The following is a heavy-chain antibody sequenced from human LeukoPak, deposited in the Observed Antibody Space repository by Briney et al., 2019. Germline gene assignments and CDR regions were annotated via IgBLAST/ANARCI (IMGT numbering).Heavy chain of an antibody. Sequence: PSETLSLTCTVSGGSISSSSYYWGWIRQPPGKGLEWIGSIYYSGSTYYNPSRKSRVTISVDTSKNQFSLKLSSVTAADTAVYYCARRPTVFGVVINDYFDYWDQGTLVTVSS. CDR3: ARRPTVFGVVINDYFDY. CDR2: IYYSGST. J-gene: IGHJ4*02. V-gene: IGHV4-39*01. D-gene: IGHD3-3*01. CDR1: GGSISSSSYY.